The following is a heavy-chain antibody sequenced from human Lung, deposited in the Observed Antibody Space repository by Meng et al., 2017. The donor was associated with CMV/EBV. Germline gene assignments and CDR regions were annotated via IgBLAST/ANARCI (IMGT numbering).Heavy chain of an antibody. Sequence: SCAASEFTFSNYAMHWVRQAPGKGLEWVAIISYDGKTYDRSNKYYADSVKGRFTISRDNSKNTLYLQMSNLSTDDTAVYYCARDRILDFWSGYPRGYYGIDVWGQGTTVTVSS. CDR1: EFTFSNYA. D-gene: IGHD3-3*01. J-gene: IGHJ6*02. CDR3: ARDRILDFWSGYPRGYYGIDV. CDR2: ISYDGKTYDRSNK. V-gene: IGHV3-30-3*01.